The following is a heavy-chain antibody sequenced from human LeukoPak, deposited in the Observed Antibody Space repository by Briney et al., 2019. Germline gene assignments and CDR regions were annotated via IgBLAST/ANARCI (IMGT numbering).Heavy chain of an antibody. CDR3: ATEVGPTHNMDV. J-gene: IGHJ6*03. CDR1: GGSISSYY. CDR2: IYYSGST. V-gene: IGHV4-59*01. Sequence: SETLSLTCTVSGGSISSYYWSWIRQPPGKGLEWIGYIYYSGSTNYNPSLKSRVTISVDTSKNQFSLKLSSVTAADTAVYYCATEVGPTHNMDVWGKGTTVTVSS. D-gene: IGHD1-26*01.